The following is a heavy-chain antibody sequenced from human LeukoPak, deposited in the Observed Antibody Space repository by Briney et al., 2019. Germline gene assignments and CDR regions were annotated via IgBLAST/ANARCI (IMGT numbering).Heavy chain of an antibody. CDR1: GYTLTELS. CDR3: ATDSRGKDWNYGFNEYYYYYMDV. D-gene: IGHD1-7*01. J-gene: IGHJ6*03. CDR2: FDPEDGET. V-gene: IGHV1-24*01. Sequence: GASVKVSCKVSGYTLTELSMHWVRQAPGKGLEWMGGFDPEDGETIYAQKFQGRVTMTEDTSTDTAYMELSSLRSEDTAVYYCATDSRGKDWNYGFNEYYYYYMDVWGKGTTVTVSS.